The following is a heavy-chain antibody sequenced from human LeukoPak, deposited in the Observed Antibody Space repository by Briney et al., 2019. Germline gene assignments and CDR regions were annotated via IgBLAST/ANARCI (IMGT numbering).Heavy chain of an antibody. D-gene: IGHD3-3*01. CDR2: IYYSGST. J-gene: IGHJ4*02. CDR3: ARDRTIFVY. CDR1: GGSISSHY. Sequence: SETLSLTCTVSGGSISSHYWSWIRQPPGKGLEWIGDIYYSGSTNYNPSLKSRVTISVDTSRNQFSLKLSSVTAADTAVYYCARDRTIFVYWGQGTLVTVSS. V-gene: IGHV4-59*11.